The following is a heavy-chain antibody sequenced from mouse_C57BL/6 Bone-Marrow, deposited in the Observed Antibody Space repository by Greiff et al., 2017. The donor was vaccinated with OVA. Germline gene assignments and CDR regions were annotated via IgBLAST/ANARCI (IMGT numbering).Heavy chain of an antibody. CDR1: GYTFTSYW. Sequence: QVQLKQPGAELVKPGASVKLSCKASGYTFTSYWMHWVKQRPGQGLEWIGMIHPNSGSTNYNEKFKSKATLTVDKSSSTAYMQLSSLTSEDSAVYYCARGGMSGTSDYWGQGTTLTVSS. V-gene: IGHV1-64*01. J-gene: IGHJ2*01. CDR3: ARGGMSGTSDY. CDR2: IHPNSGST. D-gene: IGHD4-1*01.